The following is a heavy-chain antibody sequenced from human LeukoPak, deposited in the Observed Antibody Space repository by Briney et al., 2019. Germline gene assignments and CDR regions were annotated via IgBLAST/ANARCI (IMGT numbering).Heavy chain of an antibody. Sequence: SETLSLTCAVYGGSFSGYYWSWIRQPPGKGLEWIGYIYYSGSTYYNPSLKSRVTISVDTSKNQFSLKLSSVTAADTAVYYCARGAPTVTTIYYYYYMDVWGKGTTVTVSS. CDR3: ARGAPTVTTIYYYYYMDV. D-gene: IGHD4-11*01. V-gene: IGHV4-30-4*08. J-gene: IGHJ6*03. CDR1: GGSFSGYY. CDR2: IYYSGST.